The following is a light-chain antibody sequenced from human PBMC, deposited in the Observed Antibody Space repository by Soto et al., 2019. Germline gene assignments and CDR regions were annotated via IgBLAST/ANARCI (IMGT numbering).Light chain of an antibody. CDR1: SSDVGGYNY. CDR3: SSYTSSSTLYV. Sequence: QSVLTQPASVSGSPGQSITISCTGTSSDVGGYNYVSWYQQHPGNAPKLMIYDVSNRPSGVSNRFSGSKSGNTASLTISGLQAEDEADYYCSSYTSSSTLYVFGTGTKSPS. CDR2: DVS. J-gene: IGLJ1*01. V-gene: IGLV2-14*01.